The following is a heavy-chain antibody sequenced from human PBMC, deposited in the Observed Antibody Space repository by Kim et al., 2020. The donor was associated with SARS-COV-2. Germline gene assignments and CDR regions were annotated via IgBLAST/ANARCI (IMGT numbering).Heavy chain of an antibody. V-gene: IGHV3-74*01. Sequence: GGSLRLSCAASGFTLSSYWVHWVRQVSGKGLVWVSRISSDGSSTNYADSVKGRFTISRDNARNTLYLQMNSLRDEDTALYYCARGNYHGVDVWGQGTTVTVSS. J-gene: IGHJ6*02. CDR1: GFTLSSYW. CDR3: ARGNYHGVDV. CDR2: ISSDGSST.